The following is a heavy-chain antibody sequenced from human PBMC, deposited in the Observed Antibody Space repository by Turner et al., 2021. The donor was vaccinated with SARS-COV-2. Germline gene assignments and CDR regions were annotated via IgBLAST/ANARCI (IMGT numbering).Heavy chain of an antibody. J-gene: IGHJ4*02. CDR3: ARDYGGNSNYFDY. CDR2: ISDSGGST. D-gene: IGHD4-17*01. V-gene: IGHV3-23*01. Sequence: EVQLLESGGGLVQPGGSLRLSCAASGFTFSSYAMSWVRQAPGKGLEWVSAISDSGGSTYYADSVKGRFTISRDNSKNTLYLQMNSLRAEDTAVYYCARDYGGNSNYFDYWGQGTLVTVSS. CDR1: GFTFSSYA.